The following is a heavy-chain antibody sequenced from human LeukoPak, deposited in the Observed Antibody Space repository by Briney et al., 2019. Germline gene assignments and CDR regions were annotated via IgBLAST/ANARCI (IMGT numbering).Heavy chain of an antibody. J-gene: IGHJ4*02. V-gene: IGHV4-59*01. CDR2: IYYSGST. CDR3: ARGGYYYDRSGCYYGFFDY. Sequence: SETLSLTCTVSGGSISSFYWRWIRQPPGKGLEWIGYIYYSGSTNYNPSLKSRVTISVDTSKNQFSLKLSPVTAADTAVYYCARGGYYYDRSGCYYGFFDYWGQGTLVTVSS. D-gene: IGHD3-22*01. CDR1: GGSISSFY.